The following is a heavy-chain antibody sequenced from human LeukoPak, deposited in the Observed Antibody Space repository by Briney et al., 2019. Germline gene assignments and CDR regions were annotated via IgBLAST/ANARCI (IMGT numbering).Heavy chain of an antibody. CDR3: ARAKGKYSSSSKINYFDY. D-gene: IGHD6-6*01. V-gene: IGHV1-24*01. CDR2: IIPFLGAT. CDR1: GYTLTELS. J-gene: IGHJ4*02. Sequence: ASVKVSCKVSGYTLTELSMHWVRQAPGKGLEWMGSIIPFLGATNYAQKFQGRVTITADEPTRTAYMELSSLRSEDTAVYYCARAKGKYSSSSKINYFDYWGQGTLVTVSS.